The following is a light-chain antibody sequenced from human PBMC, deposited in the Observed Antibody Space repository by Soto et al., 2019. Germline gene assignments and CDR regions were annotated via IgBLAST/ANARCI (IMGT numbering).Light chain of an antibody. CDR3: CSYAGSSSYV. Sequence: QSALTQPASVSGSPGQSITISCTGSSSDVGGYNLVSWYQHHPGKAPKLIIYEGSQRPSGVSNRFFGSKSGNTASLTISGLQAEDEADFHCCSYAGSSSYVFGTGTKVTVL. CDR1: SSDVGGYNL. CDR2: EGS. V-gene: IGLV2-23*01. J-gene: IGLJ1*01.